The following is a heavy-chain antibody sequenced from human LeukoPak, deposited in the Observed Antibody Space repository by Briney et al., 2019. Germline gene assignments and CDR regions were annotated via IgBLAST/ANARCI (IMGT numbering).Heavy chain of an antibody. CDR1: GYTFTSYD. CDR3: ARAYHRKRYCSSTSCPYYFDY. CDR2: ISAYNGNT. Sequence: ASVKVSCKASGYTFTSYDINWVRQATGQGLEWMGWISAYNGNTNYAQKLQGRVTMTTDTSTSTAYMELRSLRSDDTAVYYCARAYHRKRYCSSTSCPYYFDYWGQGTLVTVSS. V-gene: IGHV1-18*01. J-gene: IGHJ4*02. D-gene: IGHD2-2*01.